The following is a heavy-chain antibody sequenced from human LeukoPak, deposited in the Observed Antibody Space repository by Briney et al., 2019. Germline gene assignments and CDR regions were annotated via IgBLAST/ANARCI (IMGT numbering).Heavy chain of an antibody. CDR2: INHNGNVN. CDR3: ARGGALAV. Sequence: GGSLRLSCAASGFTFSSYWMNWARQAPGKGLEWVASINHNGNVNYYVDSVKGRFTISRDNAKNSLYLQMSNLRAEDTAVYFCARGGALAVWGQGATVTVSS. D-gene: IGHD4/OR15-4a*01. CDR1: GFTFSSYW. V-gene: IGHV3-7*03. J-gene: IGHJ6*02.